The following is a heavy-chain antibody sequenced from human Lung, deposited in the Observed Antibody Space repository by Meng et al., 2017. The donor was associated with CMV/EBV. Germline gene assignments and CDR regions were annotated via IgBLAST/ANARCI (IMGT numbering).Heavy chain of an antibody. CDR1: GGFISSSSYY. CDR3: ARHHHSPTFDY. Sequence: QLHLHMPGPGLVIPSSTVSLTSTVPGGFISSSSYYWSWIRQPPGEGLEWIGSVVYSGTTYYTSSLKSRVSISVDTSKNQFSLKLSSVTAADTAVYYCARHHHSPTFDYWGQGTLVTVSS. V-gene: IGHV4-39*01. D-gene: IGHD1-14*01. CDR2: VVYSGTT. J-gene: IGHJ4*02.